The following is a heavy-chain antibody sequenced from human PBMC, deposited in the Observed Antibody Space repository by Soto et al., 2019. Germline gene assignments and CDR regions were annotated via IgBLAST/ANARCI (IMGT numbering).Heavy chain of an antibody. D-gene: IGHD3-10*01. CDR1: GGTFSSYA. V-gene: IGHV1-69*13. CDR2: IIPIFRTA. CDR3: ARNEHYYGSKATHMGV. J-gene: IGHJ6*02. Sequence: SVKVSCKASGGTFSSYAISWVRKAHGQGLEWMGGIIPIFRTANYAQKLQGRVTITLDESTRTAYMELSILRSEDTAVYYCARNEHYYGSKATHMGVGGQGTTVTVSS.